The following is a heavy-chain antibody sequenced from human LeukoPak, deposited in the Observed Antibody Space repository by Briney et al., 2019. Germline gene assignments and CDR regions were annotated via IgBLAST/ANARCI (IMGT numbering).Heavy chain of an antibody. V-gene: IGHV3-30*04. CDR1: GFTFSSYA. D-gene: IGHD1-26*01. J-gene: IGHJ4*02. CDR2: ISYDGSNK. Sequence: GGSLRLSCAASGFTFSSYAMHWVRQAPGKGLEWVAVISYDGSNKYYADSVKGRFTISRDSSKNTLYLQMNSLRAEDTAVYYCARDGVGATPYYFDYWGQGTLVTVSS. CDR3: ARDGVGATPYYFDY.